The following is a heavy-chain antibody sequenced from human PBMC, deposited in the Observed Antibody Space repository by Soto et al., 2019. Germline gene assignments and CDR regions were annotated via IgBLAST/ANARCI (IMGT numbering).Heavy chain of an antibody. CDR1: DDSTSSYK. Sequence: QVQLQESGPGLVKPSETLSLTCTVSDDSTSSYKWSWIRQPPGRRLEWIGYIDSNGGTSYNPSLQIRVTTSVDTSTKQFSLKLSSVTAADTAVYYCVRQGFGRLHGLVDVWGEGTTVTVSS. CDR3: VRQGFGRLHGLVDV. V-gene: IGHV4-59*08. D-gene: IGHD3-10*01. J-gene: IGHJ6*04. CDR2: IDSNGGT.